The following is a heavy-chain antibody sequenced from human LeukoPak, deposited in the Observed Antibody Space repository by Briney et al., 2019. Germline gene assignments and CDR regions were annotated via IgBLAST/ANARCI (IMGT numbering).Heavy chain of an antibody. CDR3: ASAFGELSGFDY. J-gene: IGHJ4*02. CDR1: GHTFTAYY. CDR2: INPNSGGT. Sequence: ASVKVSCKASGHTFTAYYMHWVRQAPGQGLEWMGWINPNSGGTNYAQKFQGRVTMTRDTSISTAYMELSRLRSDDTAAYYCASAFGELSGFDYWGQGTLVTVSS. V-gene: IGHV1-2*02. D-gene: IGHD3-10*01.